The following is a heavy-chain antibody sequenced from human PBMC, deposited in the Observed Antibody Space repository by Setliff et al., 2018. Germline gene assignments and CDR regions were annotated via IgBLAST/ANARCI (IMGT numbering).Heavy chain of an antibody. CDR3: ASRSTNYYDSSGYYDAFDI. CDR1: GYTFTSYA. CDR2: INAGNGNT. Sequence: ASVKVSCKASGYTFTSYAMHWVRQAPGQRLEWMGWINAGNGNTKYSQKFQCRVTITRDTSASTAYMELSSLRSEDTAVYYCASRSTNYYDSSGYYDAFDIWGQGTMVTVSS. J-gene: IGHJ3*02. D-gene: IGHD3-22*01. V-gene: IGHV1-3*01.